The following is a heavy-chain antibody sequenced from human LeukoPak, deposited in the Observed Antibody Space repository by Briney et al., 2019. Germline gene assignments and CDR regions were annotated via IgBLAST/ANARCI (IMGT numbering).Heavy chain of an antibody. Sequence: GGSLRLSCAASGFTFSSYGMHWVRQAPGKGLEWVAVIWYGGSNKYYADSVKGRFTISRDNSKNTLFLQMNSLRAEDTAVYYCAKVFGGDFGELLYPFDYWGQGTLVTVSP. V-gene: IGHV3-33*06. CDR2: IWYGGSNK. CDR1: GFTFSSYG. J-gene: IGHJ4*02. CDR3: AKVFGGDFGELLYPFDY. D-gene: IGHD3-10*01.